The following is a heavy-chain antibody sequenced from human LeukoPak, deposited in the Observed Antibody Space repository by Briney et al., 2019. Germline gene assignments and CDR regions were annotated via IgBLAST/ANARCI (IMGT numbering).Heavy chain of an antibody. J-gene: IGHJ4*02. CDR3: ATTSGYFYY. CDR1: AYTFTDYY. CDR2: INPSSGDT. V-gene: IGHV1-2*06. D-gene: IGHD1-26*01. Sequence: ASVKVSCKASAYTFTDYYVHWVRQAPGQGLEWMGRINPSSGDTNYAQNFQGRVTMTRDTSIGTAYMELSRLRSDDTAMYYCATTSGYFYYWGQGTLVTVSS.